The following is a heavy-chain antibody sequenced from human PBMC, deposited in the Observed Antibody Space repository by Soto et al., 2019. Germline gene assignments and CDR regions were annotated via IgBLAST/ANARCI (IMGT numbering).Heavy chain of an antibody. V-gene: IGHV1-18*01. Sequence: QVQLVQSGAEVKKPGASVKVSCKASGYTFSTYGFSWVRQAPGQGLEWMGWIGADNGDTNYAQNFQGRVTMTTDTSTTPSYMELRRLTSDDTAVYFCARDWNGAEGFDPWGQGTLVTVSS. J-gene: IGHJ5*02. CDR3: ARDWNGAEGFDP. CDR1: GYTFSTYG. CDR2: IGADNGDT. D-gene: IGHD1-1*01.